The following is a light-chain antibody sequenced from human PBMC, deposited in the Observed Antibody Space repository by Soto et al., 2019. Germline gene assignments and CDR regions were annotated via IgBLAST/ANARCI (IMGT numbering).Light chain of an antibody. V-gene: IGLV2-14*01. J-gene: IGLJ1*01. CDR3: SSYTTSGTPYV. Sequence: QSALTQPASVSGSPGQSITISCAGSNSDIGSYKYVSWFQQHPGNAPTLIISEVRDRPSGVSTRFSGSKSGNTASLTISGLQPEDEADYYCSSYTTSGTPYVFGTGTQLTVL. CDR1: NSDIGSYKY. CDR2: EVR.